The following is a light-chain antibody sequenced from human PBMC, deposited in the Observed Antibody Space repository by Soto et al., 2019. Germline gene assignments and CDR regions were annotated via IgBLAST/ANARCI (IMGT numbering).Light chain of an antibody. CDR1: QSVSSW. V-gene: IGKV1-5*03. CDR3: QNYNSYSEE. J-gene: IGKJ1*01. CDR2: KAS. Sequence: DIQMTHSPSTLSASVLYRVTITCRASQSVSSWLALFQQKPGKAPKLLIYKASSLQSGVSSRFSGGGSGTEFTLTISSLQPDDFATYYCQNYNSYSEEFGQGTKVDIK.